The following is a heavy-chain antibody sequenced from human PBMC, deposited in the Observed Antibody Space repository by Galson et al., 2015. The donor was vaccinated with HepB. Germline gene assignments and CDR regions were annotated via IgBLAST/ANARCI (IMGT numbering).Heavy chain of an antibody. J-gene: IGHJ3*02. Sequence: SLRLSCAASGFTFSSYSMNWVRQAPGKGLEWVSFISSSSSYIYYADSVKGRFTISRDNAKNSLYLQMNSLRAEDTAVYYCARPRAYYDFWSGLQEAFDMWGQGTMVTVSS. CDR2: ISSSSSYI. CDR1: GFTFSSYS. V-gene: IGHV3-21*01. D-gene: IGHD3-3*01. CDR3: ARPRAYYDFWSGLQEAFDM.